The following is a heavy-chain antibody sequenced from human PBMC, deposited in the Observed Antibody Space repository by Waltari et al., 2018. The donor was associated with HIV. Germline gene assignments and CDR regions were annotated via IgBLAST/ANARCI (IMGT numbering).Heavy chain of an antibody. CDR3: ARGSYGPYNWFDP. J-gene: IGHJ5*02. V-gene: IGHV3-74*01. CDR2: INSDGSST. Sequence: EVQLVESGGGLVQPGGSLRPSCAASGVTFRRYWLHWVGQAPGTGLVWVSRINSDGSSTSYADSVKGRFTISRDNAKNTLYLQMNSLRAEDTAVYYCARGSYGPYNWFDPWGQGTLVTVSS. D-gene: IGHD5-18*01. CDR1: GVTFRRYW.